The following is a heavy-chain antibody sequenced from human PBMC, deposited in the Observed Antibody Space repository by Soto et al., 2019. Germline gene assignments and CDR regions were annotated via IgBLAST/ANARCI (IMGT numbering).Heavy chain of an antibody. Sequence: QVALQQWGAGLLKPSQTLSLTCAVYGESFNDYFWTWIRQSPGGGLEWLAEVHHTGTSNYKPSLKTRLAVSVDTSRNQFSLNLTSLTAADTATYYCARRKDSSRYFYGMDVWGQGTTVVVSS. CDR2: VHHTGTS. CDR3: ARRKDSSRYFYGMDV. D-gene: IGHD6-13*01. V-gene: IGHV4-34*02. CDR1: GESFNDYF. J-gene: IGHJ6*02.